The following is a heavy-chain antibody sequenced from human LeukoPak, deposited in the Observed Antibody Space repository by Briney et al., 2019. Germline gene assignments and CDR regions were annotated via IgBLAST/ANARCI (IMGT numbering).Heavy chain of an antibody. J-gene: IGHJ4*02. Sequence: GGSLRLSCAASGSTFSSYAMSWVRQAPGKGLEWVSAISGSGGSTYYADSVKGRFTISRDNSKNTLYLQMNSLRAEDTDVYYCARDYCTNGVCYRVYFDYWGQGTLVTVSS. V-gene: IGHV3-23*01. D-gene: IGHD2-8*01. CDR1: GSTFSSYA. CDR2: ISGSGGST. CDR3: ARDYCTNGVCYRVYFDY.